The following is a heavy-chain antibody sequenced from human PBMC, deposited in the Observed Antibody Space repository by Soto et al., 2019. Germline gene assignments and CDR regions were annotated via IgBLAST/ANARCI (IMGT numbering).Heavy chain of an antibody. V-gene: IGHV5-10-1*01. D-gene: IGHD4-17*01. J-gene: IGHJ6*02. CDR2: IDPSDSYT. CDR3: ARNPTIRTGTSYYYYGMDV. Sequence: PGESLKISCKGSGYSFTSYWISWVRQMPGKGLEWMGRIDPSDSYTNYSPSFQGHVTISADKSISTAYLQWSSLKASDTAVYYCARNPTIRTGTSYYYYGMDVWGQGTTVTVSS. CDR1: GYSFTSYW.